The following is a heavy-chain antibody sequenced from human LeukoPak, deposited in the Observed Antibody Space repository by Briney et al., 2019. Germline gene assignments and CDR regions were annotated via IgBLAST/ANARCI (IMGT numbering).Heavy chain of an antibody. Sequence: GGSLGLSCAASGFTFSSYSMNWVRQAPGKGLEWVSSISSSSSYIYYADSVKGRFTISRDNAKNSLYLQMNSVRAEDTAVYYCARDRDGELPFYFDYWGQGTLVTVSS. J-gene: IGHJ4*02. D-gene: IGHD1-26*01. CDR2: ISSSSSYI. CDR3: ARDRDGELPFYFDY. V-gene: IGHV3-21*01. CDR1: GFTFSSYS.